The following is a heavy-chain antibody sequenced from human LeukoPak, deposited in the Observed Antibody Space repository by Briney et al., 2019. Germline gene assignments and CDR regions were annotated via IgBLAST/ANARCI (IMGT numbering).Heavy chain of an antibody. CDR2: ISGSGGST. D-gene: IGHD2-2*02. V-gene: IGHV3-23*01. CDR1: GFTFSSYA. Sequence: GGSLRLSWAASGFTFSSYAMSWVRQAPGKGLEWVSAISGSGGSTYYADSVKGRFTISRDNSKNTLYLQMNSLRAEDTAVYYCAKDSAIVVVPAAIGDYWGQGTLVTVSS. J-gene: IGHJ4*02. CDR3: AKDSAIVVVPAAIGDY.